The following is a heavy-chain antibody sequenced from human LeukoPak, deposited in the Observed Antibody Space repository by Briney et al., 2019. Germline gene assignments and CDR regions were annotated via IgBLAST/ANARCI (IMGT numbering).Heavy chain of an antibody. V-gene: IGHV3-20*04. D-gene: IGHD1-26*01. CDR2: INWNGGST. Sequence: GGSLRLSCAASGFTFDDYGMSWVRQAPGKGLEWVSGINWNGGSTGYADSVKGRFTISRDNAKNSLYLQMNSLRAEDTAVYYCARVGSYYGGLAFDYWGQGTLVTVSS. CDR3: ARVGSYYGGLAFDY. CDR1: GFTFDDYG. J-gene: IGHJ4*02.